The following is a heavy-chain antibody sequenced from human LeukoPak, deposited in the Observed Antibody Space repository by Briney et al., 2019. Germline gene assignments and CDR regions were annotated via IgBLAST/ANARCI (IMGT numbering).Heavy chain of an antibody. CDR1: GCTFSTYT. J-gene: IGHJ4*02. Sequence: PGGSLRLSCAASGCTFSTYTMNWVRQAPGKGLEWVSSISGSGNYTYYADSLKGRFTISRDSAKNSLYLQMNSLRAEDTAVYYCARAEGYNSFDYWGPGTRVTVSS. D-gene: IGHD6-13*01. CDR3: ARAEGYNSFDY. CDR2: ISGSGNYT. V-gene: IGHV3-21*01.